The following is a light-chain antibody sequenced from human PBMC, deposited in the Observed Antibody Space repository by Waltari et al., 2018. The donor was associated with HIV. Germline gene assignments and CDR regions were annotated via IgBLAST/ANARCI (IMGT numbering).Light chain of an antibody. J-gene: IGLJ2*01. V-gene: IGLV1-44*01. CDR3: AAWDDSLNGHAL. CDR2: NNN. Sequence: QSVLTQPPSASGTPGQRVTFSCSGSSSNIGSNPVDWYQKLPGTAPRLLIYNNNQRPSGVPDRFSGSKSGTSASLAISGLQSEDEADYYCAAWDDSLNGHALFGGGTKLTVL. CDR1: SSNIGSNP.